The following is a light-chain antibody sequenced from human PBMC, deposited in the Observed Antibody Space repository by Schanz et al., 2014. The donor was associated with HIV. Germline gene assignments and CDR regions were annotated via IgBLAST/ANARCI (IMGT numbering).Light chain of an antibody. CDR2: DVL. V-gene: IGLV2-14*03. CDR1: SSDLSRSDY. Sequence: QAALTQPASVSGSPGQSVTISCTSTSSDLSRSDYVRWYQHHPGKAPKLLVYDVLVRPSGVSDRFPGSKSGNTASLTISGLQPEDGADYFCSAYIRGSTLLFGGGTKLTVL. J-gene: IGLJ2*01. CDR3: SAYIRGSTLL.